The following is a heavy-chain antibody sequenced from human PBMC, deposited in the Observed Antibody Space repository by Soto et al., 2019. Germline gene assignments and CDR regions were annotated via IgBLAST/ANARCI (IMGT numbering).Heavy chain of an antibody. Sequence: GGSLRLSCAASGFTFSRYWMTWVRQAPGKGLQWVANIKEDGSDKYYVDSVKGRFTISRDNAKTSLYLRMNSLRAEDTAVYYCARDKITGILDYWGQGTLVTVPQ. D-gene: IGHD1-20*01. CDR1: GFTFSRYW. V-gene: IGHV3-7*01. CDR3: ARDKITGILDY. CDR2: IKEDGSDK. J-gene: IGHJ4*02.